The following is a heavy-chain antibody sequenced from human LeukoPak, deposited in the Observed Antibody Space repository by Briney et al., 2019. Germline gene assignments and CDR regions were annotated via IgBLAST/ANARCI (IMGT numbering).Heavy chain of an antibody. D-gene: IGHD6-19*01. CDR1: GFTFDDYA. CDR3: AKDTGEEWLGPFDY. Sequence: GGSLRLSCAASGFTFDDYAMHWVRQAPGKGLEGVSGISWNSGSIGYADSVRGRFTISRDNAKNSLYLQMNSLRAEDTALYYCAKDTGEEWLGPFDYWGQGTLVTVSS. V-gene: IGHV3-9*01. CDR2: ISWNSGSI. J-gene: IGHJ4*02.